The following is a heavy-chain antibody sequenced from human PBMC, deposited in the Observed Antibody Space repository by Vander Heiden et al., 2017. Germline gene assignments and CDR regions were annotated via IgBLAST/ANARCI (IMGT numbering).Heavy chain of an antibody. Sequence: SCAASGFTFSSYAMHWVRQAPGKGLEWVAVISYDGSNKYYADSVKGRFTISRDNSKNTLYLQMNSLRAEDTAVYYCARVPGWHSSGWADAFDIWGQGTMVTVSS. CDR1: GFTFSSYA. D-gene: IGHD6-19*01. CDR2: ISYDGSNK. CDR3: ARVPGWHSSGWADAFDI. J-gene: IGHJ3*02. V-gene: IGHV3-30*01.